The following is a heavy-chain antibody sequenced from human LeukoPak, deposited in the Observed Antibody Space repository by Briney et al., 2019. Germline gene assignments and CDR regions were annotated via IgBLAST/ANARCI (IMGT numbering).Heavy chain of an antibody. CDR1: GFTFSSRG. Sequence: GGSLRLSCAASGFTFSSRGMHWVRQAPGKGLEWVAFIRHDGSNKYFADSVKGRFTISRDNSKNTLFLQMNSLRAEDTAVYYCAKDQGLRFLEWLSHGMDYWGQGTLVTVSS. J-gene: IGHJ4*02. CDR2: IRHDGSNK. CDR3: AKDQGLRFLEWLSHGMDY. D-gene: IGHD3-3*01. V-gene: IGHV3-30*02.